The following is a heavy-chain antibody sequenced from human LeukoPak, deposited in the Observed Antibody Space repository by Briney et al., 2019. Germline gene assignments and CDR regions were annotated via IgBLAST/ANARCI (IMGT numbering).Heavy chain of an antibody. CDR3: ARVIAAAALNWFDP. V-gene: IGHV1-69*04. CDR1: VGTFSSYA. CDR2: IIPIFGIA. J-gene: IGHJ5*02. Sequence: SSLKVSCKASVGTFSSYAISGVRQAPGQGLEWMGRIIPIFGIANYAQKFQGRVTITADKSTSTAYMELRSLRSEDTAVYYCARVIAAAALNWFDPWGQGTLVTVSS. D-gene: IGHD6-13*01.